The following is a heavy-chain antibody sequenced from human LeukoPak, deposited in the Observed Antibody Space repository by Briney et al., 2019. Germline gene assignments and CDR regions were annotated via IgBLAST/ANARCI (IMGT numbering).Heavy chain of an antibody. J-gene: IGHJ4*02. CDR3: ARVTARGSWLDY. V-gene: IGHV4-59*01. Sequence: SETLSLTCTVSGGSIRTNYWMWIRQPPGKGLEWIGNIFYSGRNNYNPSLRSRVTMSVDTSKNQFSLTLSSVTAADTAVYYCARVTARGSWLDYWGQGTLVTASS. CDR2: IFYSGRN. CDR1: GGSIRTNY. D-gene: IGHD3-16*01.